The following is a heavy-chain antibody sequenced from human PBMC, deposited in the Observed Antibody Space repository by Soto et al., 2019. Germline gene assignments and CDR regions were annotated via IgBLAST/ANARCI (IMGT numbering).Heavy chain of an antibody. Sequence: GGSLRLSCAASGFTFSSYAMHWVRQAPGKGLEWVAVISYDGSNKYYVDSVKGRFTISRDNSKNTLYLQMNSLRAEDTAVYYCARLASVDTAMVPQFDYWGQGTLVTVSS. CDR1: GFTFSSYA. V-gene: IGHV3-30-3*01. CDR2: ISYDGSNK. CDR3: ARLASVDTAMVPQFDY. J-gene: IGHJ4*02. D-gene: IGHD5-18*01.